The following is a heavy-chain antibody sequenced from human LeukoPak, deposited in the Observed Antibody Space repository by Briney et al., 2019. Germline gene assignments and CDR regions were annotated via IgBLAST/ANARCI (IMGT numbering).Heavy chain of an antibody. V-gene: IGHV4-61*09. D-gene: IGHD3-10*01. Sequence: SETLSLTCTVSGGSISRDGYYWGWIRQPAGKGLEWIGQIYSSGNTNYNPSLKNRVTISVDTSRNQLFLNLRSVTAADRAIYYCVRDPSAMVFDYWGQGILVTVSS. CDR2: IYSSGNT. CDR1: GGSISRDGYY. CDR3: VRDPSAMVFDY. J-gene: IGHJ4*02.